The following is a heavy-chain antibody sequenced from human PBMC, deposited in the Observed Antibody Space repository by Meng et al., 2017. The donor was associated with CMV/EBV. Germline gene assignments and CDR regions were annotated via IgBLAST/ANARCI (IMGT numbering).Heavy chain of an antibody. J-gene: IGHJ4*02. D-gene: IGHD2-21*01. V-gene: IGHV3-15*01. Sequence: GGSLRLSCAASGFTFSNAWMSWVRQAPGKGLEWVGCIKSKTAGGTTDYAAPVKGRFTISRDDSKSTLYLQMNSLKTEDTAVYYCTTEGVRDCGGDCWAGTSYWGQGTLVTVSS. CDR1: GFTFSNAW. CDR2: IKSKTAGGTT. CDR3: TTEGVRDCGGDCWAGTSY.